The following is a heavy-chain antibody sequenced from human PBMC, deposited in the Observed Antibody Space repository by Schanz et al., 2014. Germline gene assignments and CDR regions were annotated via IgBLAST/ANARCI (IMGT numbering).Heavy chain of an antibody. Sequence: QVQLVESGGGLVKPGGSLRLSCAAYGFTLSSYAMHWVRQPAGKGLEWVAVIWNNGVTKYYADSVRGRFTISRDNAKNSLYLQMNSLRAEDTAVYYCAREEGWGIAAAGPKHYYYGMDVWGQGTTVTVSS. CDR2: IWNNGVTK. CDR3: AREEGWGIAAAGPKHYYYGMDV. J-gene: IGHJ6*02. V-gene: IGHV3-33*08. D-gene: IGHD6-13*01. CDR1: GFTLSSYA.